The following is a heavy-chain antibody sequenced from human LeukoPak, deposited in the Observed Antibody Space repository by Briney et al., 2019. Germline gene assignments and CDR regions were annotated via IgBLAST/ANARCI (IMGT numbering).Heavy chain of an antibody. CDR3: ATDRFVKILYSLDP. D-gene: IGHD3-10*01. V-gene: IGHV1-2*02. CDR2: INPNSGGT. J-gene: IGHJ5*02. Sequence: ASVKVSCKASGYTFTDYYIYWVRQAAGQGLEWMGWINPNSGGTNYAQKFQGRVTMTRDTSINTAYMELPRRKSDDTAVYYRATDRFVKILYSLDPWGQGTLVTVSS. CDR1: GYTFTDYY.